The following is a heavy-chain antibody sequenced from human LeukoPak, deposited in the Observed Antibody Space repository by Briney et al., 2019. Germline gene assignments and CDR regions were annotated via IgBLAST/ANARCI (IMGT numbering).Heavy chain of an antibody. Sequence: GASVKVSCKASGYTFTSYAMHWVRQAPGQRLEWMGWINAGNGNTKYSQKFQGRVTITRDTSASTAYMELSSLRSEDTAVYYCATLEAFDSSGYYYSDYWGQGTLVAVSS. CDR1: GYTFTSYA. J-gene: IGHJ4*02. CDR3: ATLEAFDSSGYYYSDY. D-gene: IGHD3-22*01. CDR2: INAGNGNT. V-gene: IGHV1-3*01.